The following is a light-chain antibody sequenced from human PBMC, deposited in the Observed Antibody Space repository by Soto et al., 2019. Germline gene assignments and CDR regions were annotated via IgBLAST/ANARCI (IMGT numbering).Light chain of an antibody. CDR2: SAS. CDR3: QQANSFPLT. Sequence: DIQMTQSPSSLSASVGDRVTITCLASRGISSWLGWYQHKAGKAPKLLLYSASSLKSGVSSRFSGSGSGTDFTLTISSLQPEDSATYYCQQANSFPLTFGGGTKVEIK. J-gene: IGKJ4*01. V-gene: IGKV1-12*01. CDR1: RGISSW.